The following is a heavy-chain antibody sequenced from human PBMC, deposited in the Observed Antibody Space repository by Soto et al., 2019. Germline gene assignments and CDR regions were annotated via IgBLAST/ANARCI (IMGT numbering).Heavy chain of an antibody. V-gene: IGHV4-31*03. J-gene: IGHJ6*02. CDR3: ARVGSDYTPYYYGMDV. CDR2: IYYSGST. CDR1: GGSISSYY. Sequence: TLSLTCTVSGGSISSYYWSWIRQHPGKGLEWIGYIYYSGSTYYNPSLKSRVTISVDTSKNQFSLKLSSVTAADTAVYYCARVGSDYTPYYYGMDVWGQGTTVTVSS. D-gene: IGHD4-4*01.